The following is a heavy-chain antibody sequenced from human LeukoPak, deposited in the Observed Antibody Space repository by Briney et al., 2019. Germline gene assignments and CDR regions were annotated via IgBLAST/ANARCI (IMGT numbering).Heavy chain of an antibody. J-gene: IGHJ5*02. Sequence: ASVKVSCKASGYTFTSYDINWVRQATGQGLEWMGWMNPNSGNTGYARKFQGRVTMTRDTSIDTAYIRLHSLTSDDTAVYYCARGYFGDYVLDTWGQGALITVSS. CDR2: MNPNSGNT. CDR3: ARGYFGDYVLDT. V-gene: IGHV1-8*01. D-gene: IGHD4-17*01. CDR1: GYTFTSYD.